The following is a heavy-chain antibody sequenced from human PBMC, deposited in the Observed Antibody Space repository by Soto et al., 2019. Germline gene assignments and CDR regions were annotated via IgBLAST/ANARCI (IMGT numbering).Heavy chain of an antibody. CDR1: SGSISSSNW. J-gene: IGHJ3*02. CDR3: ATGARFSGDAFDI. Sequence: PSETLSLTCAVSSGSISSSNWWSWVRQPPGKGLEWIGEIYHSGSTNYNPSLKSRVTISVDKSKNQFSLKLSSVTAADTAVYYCATGARFSGDAFDIWGQGTMVTVSS. D-gene: IGHD3-10*01. V-gene: IGHV4-4*02. CDR2: IYHSGST.